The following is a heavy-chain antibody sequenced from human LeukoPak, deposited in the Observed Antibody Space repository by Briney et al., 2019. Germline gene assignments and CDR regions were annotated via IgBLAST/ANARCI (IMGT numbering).Heavy chain of an antibody. V-gene: IGHV4-38-2*02. CDR1: GYSISSGYY. J-gene: IGHJ6*03. Sequence: SETLSLTCTVSGYSISSGYYWGWIRQPPGKGLEWIGRIYTSGSTNYNPPLKSRVTMSVDTSKNQFSLKLSSVTAADTAVYYCARGRGTYYYYYMDVWGKGTTVTVSS. CDR3: ARGRGTYYYYYMDV. D-gene: IGHD1-26*01. CDR2: IYTSGST.